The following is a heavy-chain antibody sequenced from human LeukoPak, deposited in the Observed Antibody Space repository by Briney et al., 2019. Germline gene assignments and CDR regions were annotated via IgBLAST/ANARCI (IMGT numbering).Heavy chain of an antibody. CDR3: ARMVWDSGYLSNWFDP. CDR1: GGSISSYY. D-gene: IGHD3-22*01. J-gene: IGHJ5*02. V-gene: IGHV4-4*07. Sequence: SETLSLTCTVSGGSISSYYWSWIRQPAGKGLEWIGRIFTSESPTYNPSLKSRVTMSLDTSKNQFSLRLTSVTAADTAVYYCARMVWDSGYLSNWFDPWGQGTLVTVSS. CDR2: IFTSESP.